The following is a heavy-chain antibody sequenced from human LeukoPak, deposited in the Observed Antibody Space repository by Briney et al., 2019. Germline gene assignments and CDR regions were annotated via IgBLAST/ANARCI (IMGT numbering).Heavy chain of an antibody. V-gene: IGHV3-7*01. J-gene: IGHJ4*02. D-gene: IGHD3-10*01. Sequence: GGTLRLSCAASGFTFSSYGMSGVRQAPGKGLEWVANIKQDGSEKYYVDSVKGRFTISRDNAKNSLYLQMNSLRAEDTAVYYCARHMVRGVFDYWGQGTLVTVSS. CDR3: ARHMVRGVFDY. CDR2: IKQDGSEK. CDR1: GFTFSSYG.